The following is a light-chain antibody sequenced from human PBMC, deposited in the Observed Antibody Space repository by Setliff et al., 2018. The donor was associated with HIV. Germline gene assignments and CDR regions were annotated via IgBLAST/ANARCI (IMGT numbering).Light chain of an antibody. CDR2: DNN. J-gene: IGLJ2*01. Sequence: SVLTQPPSVSGAPGQRVTISCTGNSSNIGAGFDVHWYQQLPGTAPKVVIHDNNSRPSGIPDRFSGTKSGSSASLAITGLQAEDEADYYCQSYDSSLSVVFGGGTKATVL. V-gene: IGLV1-40*01. CDR3: QSYDSSLSVV. CDR1: SSNIGAGFD.